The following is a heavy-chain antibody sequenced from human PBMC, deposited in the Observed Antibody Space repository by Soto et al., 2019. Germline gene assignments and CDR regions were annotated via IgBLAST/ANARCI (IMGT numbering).Heavy chain of an antibody. CDR1: GFTFSSYG. V-gene: IGHV3-30*03. Sequence: QVQLVESGGGVVQPGRSLRLSCAASGFTFSSYGMHWVRQAPGKGLEWVAVISYDGSNKYYADSVKGRFTISRDNSKNPLYLQMNSLRAEDTAVYYCARSGRGYSGYADAFDIWCQGTMVTVSS. CDR2: ISYDGSNK. CDR3: ARSGRGYSGYADAFDI. J-gene: IGHJ3*02. D-gene: IGHD5-12*01.